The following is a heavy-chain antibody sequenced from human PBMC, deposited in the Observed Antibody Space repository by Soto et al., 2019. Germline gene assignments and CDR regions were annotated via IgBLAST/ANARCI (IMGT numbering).Heavy chain of an antibody. CDR2: IIPIFGTA. Sequence: ASAKVSWKSCGRTFGSYAMTWVRQAPGQGLEWMGGIIPIFGTANYAQKFQGRVTITADESTSTAYMELSSLRSEDTAVYYCASGIAVAGGPYAFDIWGQGTMVTVSS. V-gene: IGHV1-69*13. CDR1: GRTFGSYA. J-gene: IGHJ3*02. CDR3: ASGIAVAGGPYAFDI. D-gene: IGHD6-19*01.